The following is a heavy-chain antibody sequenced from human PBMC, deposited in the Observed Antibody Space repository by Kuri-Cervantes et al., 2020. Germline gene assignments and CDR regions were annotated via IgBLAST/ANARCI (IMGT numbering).Heavy chain of an antibody. V-gene: IGHV4-61*01. CDR2: IYYSGST. J-gene: IGHJ6*03. D-gene: IGHD1-1*01. Sequence: GSLRLSCTVSGGSVSSGSYYWCWIRQPPGKGLEWIGYIYYSGSTNYNPSLKSRVTISVDTSKNQFSLKLSSVTAADTAVYYCAVLEGYYYYYMDVWGKGTTVTVSS. CDR3: AVLEGYYYYYMDV. CDR1: GGSVSSGSYY.